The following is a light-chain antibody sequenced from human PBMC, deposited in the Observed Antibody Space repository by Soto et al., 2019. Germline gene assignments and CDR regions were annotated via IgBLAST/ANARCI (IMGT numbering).Light chain of an antibody. CDR3: SSYTTRSLLV. CDR2: EVA. J-gene: IGLJ2*01. V-gene: IGLV2-14*01. CDR1: TWDIGTYDF. Sequence: QSVLTQPASVSGSHGQSITFSCTGTTWDIGTYDFVSWYQHYPGKAPKLIISEVANRPPGISDRFSGSKSGNTASLTISGLQPEDEADYYCSSYTTRSLLVFGGGTQLTVL.